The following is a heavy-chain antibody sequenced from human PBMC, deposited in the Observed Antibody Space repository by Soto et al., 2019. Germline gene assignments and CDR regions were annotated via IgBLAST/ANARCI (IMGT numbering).Heavy chain of an antibody. CDR1: GFTVSRDY. CDR2: IYTGGST. V-gene: IGHV3-53*01. J-gene: IGHJ5*02. Sequence: EVQLVESGGGLIQPGGSLRLSCAASGFTVSRDYMSWVRQAPGKGLEWVSVIYTGGSTYYADSVKGRFTFSGDNSKNTLYLQMTSLRAEDTAVDYCARAYGGNPALFDPWGQGTLVTVSS. D-gene: IGHD4-17*01. CDR3: ARAYGGNPALFDP.